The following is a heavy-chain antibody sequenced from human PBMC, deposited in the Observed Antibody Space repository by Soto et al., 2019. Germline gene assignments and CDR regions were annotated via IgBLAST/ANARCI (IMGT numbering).Heavy chain of an antibody. V-gene: IGHV3-30*18. CDR1: GFTFSSYG. D-gene: IGHD3-3*01. CDR2: ISYDGRNK. J-gene: IGHJ4*01. Sequence: GGSLILSCAASGFTFSSYGMHWVRQAPGKGLEWVAVISYDGRNKYYADSVKGRFTISRDNSKNTLYLQMDSLRAEDTAVYYCAKGSGSNFWSGYYFWGQGTLVTVSS. CDR3: AKGSGSNFWSGYYF.